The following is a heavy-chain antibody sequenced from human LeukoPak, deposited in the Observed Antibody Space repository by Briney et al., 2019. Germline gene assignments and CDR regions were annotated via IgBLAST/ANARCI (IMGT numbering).Heavy chain of an antibody. CDR3: ARPDYDILTGSYYFDY. D-gene: IGHD3-9*01. Sequence: PSQTLSLTCTVSGGSISSGSYYWGWIRQPPGKGLEWIGSIYYSGSTYYNPSLKSRVTISVDTSKNQFSLKLSSVTAADTAVYYCARPDYDILTGSYYFDYWGQGTLVTVSS. CDR1: GGSISSGSYY. CDR2: IYYSGST. J-gene: IGHJ4*02. V-gene: IGHV4-39*01.